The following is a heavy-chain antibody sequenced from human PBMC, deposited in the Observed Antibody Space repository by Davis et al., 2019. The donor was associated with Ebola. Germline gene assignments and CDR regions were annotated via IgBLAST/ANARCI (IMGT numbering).Heavy chain of an antibody. CDR2: IYHSGST. Sequence: SETLSLTFTVPGGSMSSYYWSWIRQPPGKGLEWIGYIYHSGSTYYNPSRKSRVTISVDRSKNQFSLKLRSVTAADTAVYYCARYSNPRGMDVWGQGTTVTVSS. D-gene: IGHD4-11*01. CDR1: GGSMSSYY. CDR3: ARYSNPRGMDV. V-gene: IGHV4-59*12. J-gene: IGHJ6*02.